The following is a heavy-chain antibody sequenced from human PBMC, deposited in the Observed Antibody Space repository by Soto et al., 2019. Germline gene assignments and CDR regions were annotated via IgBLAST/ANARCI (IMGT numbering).Heavy chain of an antibody. V-gene: IGHV4-4*02. CDR1: GGSISSSNW. D-gene: IGHD2-2*03. CDR3: ARLNGYCISTNCHGYYGLAV. Sequence: SETLSLTCAVSGGSISSSNWWSWVRQPPGKGLEWIGEIYHSGSTNYNPSLKSRVTISVDKSKNEFSLRLSSVTAADTAVYYCARLNGYCISTNCHGYYGLAVWGQGTTVTVSS. J-gene: IGHJ6*02. CDR2: IYHSGST.